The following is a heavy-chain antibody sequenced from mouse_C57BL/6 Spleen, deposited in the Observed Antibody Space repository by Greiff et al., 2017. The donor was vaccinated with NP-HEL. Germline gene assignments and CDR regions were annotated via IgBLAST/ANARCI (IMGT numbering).Heavy chain of an antibody. D-gene: IGHD1-1*01. J-gene: IGHJ4*01. CDR2: INPNNGGT. Sequence: EVQLVESGPELVKPGASVKMSCKASGYTFTDYNMHWVKQSHGKSLEWIGYINPNNGGTSYNQKFKGKATLTVNKSSSTAYMELRSLTSEDSAVYYCARYCSSFHYYAMDYWGQGTSVTVSS. CDR3: ARYCSSFHYYAMDY. V-gene: IGHV1-22*01. CDR1: GYTFTDYN.